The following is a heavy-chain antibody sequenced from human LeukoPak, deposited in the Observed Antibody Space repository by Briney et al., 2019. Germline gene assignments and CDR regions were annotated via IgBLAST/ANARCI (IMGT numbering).Heavy chain of an antibody. V-gene: IGHV1-46*01. CDR3: ARDLYYDSSGHDAFDI. CDR1: GYTFTSYY. D-gene: IGHD3-22*01. CDR2: INPSGGST. Sequence: ASVKVSCKASGYTFTSYYMHWVRQPPGQGLEWMGIINPSGGSTSYAQKFQGRVTMTRDTSTSTVYMELSSLRSEDTAVYYCARDLYYDSSGHDAFDIWGQGTMVTVSS. J-gene: IGHJ3*02.